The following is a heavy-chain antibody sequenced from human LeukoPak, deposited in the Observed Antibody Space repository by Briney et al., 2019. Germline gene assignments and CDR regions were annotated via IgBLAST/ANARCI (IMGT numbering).Heavy chain of an antibody. Sequence: SQTLSLTCAISGDSVSSNNAAWNWIRQSPSRGLEWLGRTYYRSKRYHDYAVSVKGRITINSDTSKTQFSLQLSSVTHEDTAVYYCARGLTTDTLGYDYRGMDVWGQGTTVTVSS. CDR3: ARGLTTDTLGYDYRGMDV. J-gene: IGHJ6*02. V-gene: IGHV6-1*01. CDR1: GDSVSSNNAA. CDR2: TYYRSKRYH. D-gene: IGHD4-11*01.